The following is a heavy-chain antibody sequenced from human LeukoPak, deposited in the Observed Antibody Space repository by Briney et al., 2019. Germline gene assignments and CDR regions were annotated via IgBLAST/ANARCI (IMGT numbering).Heavy chain of an antibody. D-gene: IGHD3-22*01. Sequence: GGSLRLSCAASGFPFSSYSMNWVRQAPGKGLEWVSSISSSSSYIYYADSVKGRFTISRDNAKNSLYLQMNSLRAEDTAVYYCARAGYYDLDAFDIWGQGTMVTVSS. CDR1: GFPFSSYS. J-gene: IGHJ3*02. CDR2: ISSSSSYI. CDR3: ARAGYYDLDAFDI. V-gene: IGHV3-21*01.